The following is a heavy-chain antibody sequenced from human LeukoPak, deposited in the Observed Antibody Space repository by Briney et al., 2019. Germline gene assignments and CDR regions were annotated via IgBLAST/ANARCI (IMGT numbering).Heavy chain of an antibody. Sequence: PGGSLRLSCAASGFTFSSFPMNWVRQAPGKGLEWVSAITGSGGATYYAASVKGRFTISRDNSKNRLYLQMDFLRAEDTAVYYCANGHFGSGSYPILDYWGQGTLVTVSS. D-gene: IGHD3-10*01. J-gene: IGHJ4*02. CDR1: GFTFSSFP. CDR2: ITGSGGAT. V-gene: IGHV3-23*01. CDR3: ANGHFGSGSYPILDY.